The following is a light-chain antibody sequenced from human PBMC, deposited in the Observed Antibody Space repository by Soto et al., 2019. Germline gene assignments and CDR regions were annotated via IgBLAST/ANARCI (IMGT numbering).Light chain of an antibody. Sequence: EIVLTQSPGTLSLSPGERATLSCRASQSVTSSLAWYQQKPGQAPRLLIYGASSRATGIPDRFGGSGSGTDFTLNITRLEPEDFAVYFCQQYCTSRTFGQGTKVEIK. CDR1: QSVTSS. CDR3: QQYCTSRT. CDR2: GAS. J-gene: IGKJ1*01. V-gene: IGKV3-20*01.